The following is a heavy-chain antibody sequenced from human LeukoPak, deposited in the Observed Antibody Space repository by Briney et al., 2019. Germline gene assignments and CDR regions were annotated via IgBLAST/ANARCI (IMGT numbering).Heavy chain of an antibody. V-gene: IGHV4-4*08. CDR1: GGSFSGYY. Sequence: PSETLSLTCAVYGGSFSGYYWSWIRQPPGKGLEWIGRIYTSGSTNYNPSLKSRVTISVDTSKNQFSLKLSSVTAADTAVYYCARAAYYYYGMDVWGQGTTVTVSS. CDR3: ARAAYYYYGMDV. J-gene: IGHJ6*02. CDR2: IYTSGST.